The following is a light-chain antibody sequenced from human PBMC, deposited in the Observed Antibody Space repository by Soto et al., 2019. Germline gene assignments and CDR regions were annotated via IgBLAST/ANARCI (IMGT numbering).Light chain of an antibody. CDR1: QSVGTY. J-gene: IGKJ3*01. Sequence: EIVLTQSPATLSLSPGERATLSCRASQSVGTYLAWYQQRPGQAPRLLIYDVSNRAAGIPPRFSGSGSGTDFTLTISSLEPEDFAVYYCQQRNRWPPIFTFGPGTKVEFK. CDR2: DVS. CDR3: QQRNRWPPIFT. V-gene: IGKV3-11*01.